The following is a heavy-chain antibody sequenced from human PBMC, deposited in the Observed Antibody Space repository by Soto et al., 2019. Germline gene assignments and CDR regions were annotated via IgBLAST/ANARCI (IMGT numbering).Heavy chain of an antibody. V-gene: IGHV4-59*01. CDR3: ARGPGTAIPFDY. CDR2: IYYSGST. Sequence: PSETLSLTCTVSGGSISSYYWSWIRQPPGKGLEWIGYIYYSGSTNYNPSLKSRVTISVDTSKNQFSLKLSSVTAADTAVYYRARGPGTAIPFDYWGQGTLVTVSS. D-gene: IGHD6-13*01. CDR1: GGSISSYY. J-gene: IGHJ4*02.